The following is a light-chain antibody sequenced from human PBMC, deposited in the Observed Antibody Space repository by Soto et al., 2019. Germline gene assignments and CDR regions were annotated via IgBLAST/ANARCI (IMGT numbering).Light chain of an antibody. CDR1: QSVSSY. J-gene: IGKJ5*01. CDR2: DAS. CDR3: QQRSNWPIT. Sequence: EIVLTQSPATLSLSPGERATLSCRASQSVSSYFAWYQQKPGQAPRLLIYDASNRATGIPARFSGSGSGTDLTLTISSLEPEDFAVYYCQQRSNWPITFGQGTRLEIK. V-gene: IGKV3-11*01.